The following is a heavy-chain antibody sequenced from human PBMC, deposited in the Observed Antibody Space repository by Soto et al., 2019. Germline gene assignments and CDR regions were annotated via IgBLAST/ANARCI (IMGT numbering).Heavy chain of an antibody. CDR2: MKPNSGNT. Sequence: ASLNFSCNSSGFTFTSYDINWVRHATGQGVGWIGWMKPNSGNTGYAQKFQGRVTMPRNTSISTAYLELISLRSEDTAVYYCATFHPYWGSRSGYYSGKGGR. CDR3: ATFHPYWGSRSGYYSGK. D-gene: IGHD3-22*01. J-gene: IGHJ2*01. V-gene: IGHV1-8*01. CDR1: GFTFTSYD.